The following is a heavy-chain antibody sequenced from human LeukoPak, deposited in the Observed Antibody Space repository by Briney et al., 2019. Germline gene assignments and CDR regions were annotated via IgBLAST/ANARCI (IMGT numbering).Heavy chain of an antibody. Sequence: GESLKISCKGCGYIFTSYWIGWVRQMPGKGLEWMGIIYPGDSDTRYSPSFQGQVTISADKSISTAYLQWSSLKASDTAMYYCARYCSGGSCYPYYGMDVWGKGTTVTVSS. CDR1: GYIFTSYW. D-gene: IGHD2-15*01. V-gene: IGHV5-51*01. CDR3: ARYCSGGSCYPYYGMDV. J-gene: IGHJ6*04. CDR2: IYPGDSDT.